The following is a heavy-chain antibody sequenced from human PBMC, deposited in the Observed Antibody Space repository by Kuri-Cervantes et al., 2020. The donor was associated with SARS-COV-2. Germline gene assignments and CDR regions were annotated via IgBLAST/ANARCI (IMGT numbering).Heavy chain of an antibody. CDR2: ISSSSSYI. CDR3: AREAYTAQY. J-gene: IGHJ4*02. D-gene: IGHD3-16*01. CDR1: GFTFSSYS. Sequence: GESLKISCAASGFTFSSYSMNWDRQAPGKGLEWVSSISSSSSYIYYADSVKGRFTISRDNAKNSLYLQMNSLGAEDTAVYYCAREAYTAQYWGQGTLVTVSS. V-gene: IGHV3-21*01.